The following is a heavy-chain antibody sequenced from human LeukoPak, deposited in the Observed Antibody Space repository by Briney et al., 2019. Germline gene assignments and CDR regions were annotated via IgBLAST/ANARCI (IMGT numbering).Heavy chain of an antibody. CDR2: IYYSGST. CDR1: GGSISSYY. J-gene: IGHJ4*02. D-gene: IGHD3-22*01. Sequence: SETLSLTCTVSGGSISSYYWSWIRQPPGKGLEWIGYIYYSGSTNYNPSLKSRVAISVDTSKNQFSLKLSSVTAADTAVYYCASGHTDSSGYYDYWGQGTLVTVSS. V-gene: IGHV4-59*01. CDR3: ASGHTDSSGYYDY.